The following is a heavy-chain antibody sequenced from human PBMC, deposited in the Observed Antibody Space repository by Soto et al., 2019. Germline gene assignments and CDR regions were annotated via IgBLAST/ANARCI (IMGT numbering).Heavy chain of an antibody. D-gene: IGHD3-9*01. J-gene: IGHJ4*02. CDR1: GFSLSTSGVG. CDR3: AHCSGLYDILTGYLPFDY. Sequence: SGPTLVNPTQTLTLTCTFSGFSLSTSGVGVGWIRQPPGKALEWLALIYWDDDKRYSPSLKSRLTITKDTSKNQVVLTMTNMDPVDTATYYCAHCSGLYDILTGYLPFDYWGQGTLVTVSS. CDR2: IYWDDDK. V-gene: IGHV2-5*02.